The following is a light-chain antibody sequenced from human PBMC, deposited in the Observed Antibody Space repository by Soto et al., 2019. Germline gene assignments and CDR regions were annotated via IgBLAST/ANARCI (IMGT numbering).Light chain of an antibody. CDR1: QTISSW. CDR2: KAS. Sequence: DIQMTQSSSTLSESVGDRVTITCRAIQTISSWLAWYQQKPGKAPKLLIYKASTLKSGVPSRFSGSGSGTEFTLTISSMQPDDFTNYYCQHYNSYSEAFVQGTKE. J-gene: IGKJ1*01. V-gene: IGKV1-5*03. CDR3: QHYNSYSEA.